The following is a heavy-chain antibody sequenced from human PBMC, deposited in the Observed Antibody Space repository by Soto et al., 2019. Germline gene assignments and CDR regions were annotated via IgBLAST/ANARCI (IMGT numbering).Heavy chain of an antibody. Sequence: EVQLVETGGGLIQPGGSLRLSCAASGFTVSSNYMSWVRQAPGKGLEWVSVLYSGGSTYYADSVKGRFTISRDNSKNTLYLQMNSLRAEDTAVYYCARGSTYYYGSGSLVDYWGQGTLVTVSS. D-gene: IGHD3-10*01. CDR1: GFTVSSNY. V-gene: IGHV3-53*02. J-gene: IGHJ4*02. CDR2: LYSGGST. CDR3: ARGSTYYYGSGSLVDY.